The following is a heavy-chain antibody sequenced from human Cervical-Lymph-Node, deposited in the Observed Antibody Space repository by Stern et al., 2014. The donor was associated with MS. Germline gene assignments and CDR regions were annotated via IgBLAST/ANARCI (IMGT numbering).Heavy chain of an antibody. CDR1: GYTFTSYG. J-gene: IGHJ4*02. CDR3: ARAPYYYDSSGTFDY. CDR2: ISAYNGNT. D-gene: IGHD3-22*01. Sequence: MQLVESGAEVKKPGASVKVSCKASGYTFTSYGISWVRQAPGQGLEWMGWISAYNGNTNYAQKLQGRVTMTTDTSTSTAYMELRSLRSDDTAVYYCARAPYYYDSSGTFDYWGQGTLVTVSS. V-gene: IGHV1-18*01.